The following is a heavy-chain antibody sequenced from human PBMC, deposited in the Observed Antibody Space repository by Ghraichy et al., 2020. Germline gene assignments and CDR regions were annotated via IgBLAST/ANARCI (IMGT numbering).Heavy chain of an antibody. CDR2: ISSNGGSI. Sequence: GGSLRLSCSASGFTFSSYAMHWVRQAPGKGLEYVSAISSNGGSIYYADSVKGRFTISRDNSKNTLYLQMSSLRAEDTAVYYCVKAVTTYGSSWFDYWGQGTLVTVSS. D-gene: IGHD6-13*01. CDR3: VKAVTTYGSSWFDY. V-gene: IGHV3-64D*06. CDR1: GFTFSSYA. J-gene: IGHJ4*02.